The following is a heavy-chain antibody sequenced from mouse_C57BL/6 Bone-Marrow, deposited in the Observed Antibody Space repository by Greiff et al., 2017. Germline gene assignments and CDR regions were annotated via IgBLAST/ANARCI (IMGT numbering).Heavy chain of an antibody. CDR1: GFSLTSYG. J-gene: IGHJ4*01. V-gene: IGHV2-2*01. Sequence: QVQLQESGPGLVQPSQSLSITCTVSGFSLTSYGVHWVRQSPGKGLEWLGVIWSGGSTDYNAAFISRLSIRKDNSKSQVFFKMNSLQADDTAIDYCARENYAMDYWGQGTSVTVSS. CDR3: ARENYAMDY. CDR2: IWSGGST.